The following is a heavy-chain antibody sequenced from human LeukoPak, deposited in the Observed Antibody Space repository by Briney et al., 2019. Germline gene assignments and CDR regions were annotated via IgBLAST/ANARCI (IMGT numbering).Heavy chain of an antibody. V-gene: IGHV4-38-2*02. CDR2: IYHSGST. D-gene: IGHD2-2*01. CDR1: GGSISSGYY. CDR3: ARRVVVPGSMGFDP. J-gene: IGHJ5*02. Sequence: SQTLSLTCTVSGGSISSGYYWGWIRQPPGKGLEWIGSIYHSGSTYYNPSLKSRVTISVDTSKNQFSLKLSSVTAADTAVYYCARRVVVPGSMGFDPWGQGTLVTVSS.